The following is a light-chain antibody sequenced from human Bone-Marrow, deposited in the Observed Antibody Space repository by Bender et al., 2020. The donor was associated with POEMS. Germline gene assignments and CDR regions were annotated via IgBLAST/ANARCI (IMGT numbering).Light chain of an antibody. V-gene: IGLV2-23*02. CDR2: EVN. Sequence: QSALTQPASVSGSPGQSITISCSGTSSDVGDYNLVSWYQQRPGKAPNLIIYEVNKRPSGISHRFSGSKSGNTASLTISGVQPEDEADYHCCSYAATSAYVFGTGTKVTVL. J-gene: IGLJ1*01. CDR3: CSYAATSAYV. CDR1: SSDVGDYNL.